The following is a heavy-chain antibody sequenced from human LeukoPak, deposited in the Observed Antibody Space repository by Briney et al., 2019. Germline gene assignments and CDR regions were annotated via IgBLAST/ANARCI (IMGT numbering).Heavy chain of an antibody. J-gene: IGHJ4*02. CDR1: GFTFSSYA. Sequence: PGGSLRLSCAASGFTFSSYAMHWVRQAPGKGLEWVALISYDGSNRFYADSVKGRFTISRDNSKNTLYLQMNSLRAEDTAVYYCARDLGYCSGGSCYVRYNFDYWGQGTLVTVSS. CDR3: ARDLGYCSGGSCYVRYNFDY. D-gene: IGHD2-15*01. V-gene: IGHV3-30*04. CDR2: ISYDGSNR.